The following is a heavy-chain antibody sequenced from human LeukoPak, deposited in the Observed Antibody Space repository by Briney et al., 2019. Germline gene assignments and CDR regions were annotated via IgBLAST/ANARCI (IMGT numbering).Heavy chain of an antibody. J-gene: IGHJ4*02. Sequence: GASVKVSCKASGYTFTGYYMHWVRQAPGQGLEWMGWIHPNSGGTNYAQKFQGRVTMTRDTSISTAYMELSRLRSDDTAVYYCARGGLLWFGELLPDDDYWGQGTLVTVSS. V-gene: IGHV1-2*02. CDR3: ARGGLLWFGELLPDDDY. CDR2: IHPNSGGT. D-gene: IGHD3-10*01. CDR1: GYTFTGYY.